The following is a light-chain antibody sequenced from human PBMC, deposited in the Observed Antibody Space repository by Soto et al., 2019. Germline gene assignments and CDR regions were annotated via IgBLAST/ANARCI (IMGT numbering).Light chain of an antibody. J-gene: IGKJ2*01. Sequence: DVVMTQFPLSLSVTLGQPASISCRCSQSPVTRDGNTYLNWFLQRPGQSPRRLIYKVSDRDSGVTDRFSGSGSGTDFTLRISRVEAADVGVYYCMQGSRWPYTFGQGTKLEIK. CDR1: QSPVTRDGNTY. V-gene: IGKV2-30*01. CDR2: KVS. CDR3: MQGSRWPYT.